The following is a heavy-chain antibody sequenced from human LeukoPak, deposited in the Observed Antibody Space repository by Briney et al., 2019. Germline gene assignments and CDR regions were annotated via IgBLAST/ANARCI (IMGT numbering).Heavy chain of an antibody. J-gene: IGHJ4*02. Sequence: PGRSLRLSCAASGFTFSSYGMHWVRQAPGKGLEWVAVIWYDGSNKYYADSVKGRFTISRDNSKNTLYLQMNSLRAEDTAVYYCARDPKQGGTYWNYFDYWGQGTLVTVSP. V-gene: IGHV3-33*01. CDR2: IWYDGSNK. D-gene: IGHD1-26*01. CDR3: ARDPKQGGTYWNYFDY. CDR1: GFTFSSYG.